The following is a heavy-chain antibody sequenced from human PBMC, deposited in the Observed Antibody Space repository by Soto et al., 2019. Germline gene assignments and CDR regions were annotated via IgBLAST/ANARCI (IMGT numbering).Heavy chain of an antibody. CDR3: ARKGDNGLDH. J-gene: IGHJ4*02. Sequence: SETLSLTCTVSGGAIRSDTYPWTWIRQHPGKGLEWIGYIYYSGVTYYNSSLDSRVTISLDTSKNQIYLILTSVTAADTAVYYCARKGDNGLDHWGQGTLVTVSS. D-gene: IGHD3-16*01. V-gene: IGHV4-31*03. CDR2: IYYSGVT. CDR1: GGAIRSDTYP.